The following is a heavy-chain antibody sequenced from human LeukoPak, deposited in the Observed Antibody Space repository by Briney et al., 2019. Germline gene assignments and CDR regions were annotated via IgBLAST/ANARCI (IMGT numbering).Heavy chain of an antibody. CDR2: ISSSGSTI. J-gene: IGHJ4*02. V-gene: IGHV3-48*03. CDR3: ARDIPNYDFWSGYFDY. CDR1: GFTFSSYE. Sequence: GRSLRLSCAASGFTFSSYEMNWVRQAPGKGLEWVSYISSSGSTIYYADSVKGRFTISRDNAKNSLYLQMNSLRAEDTAVYYCARDIPNYDFWSGYFDYWGQGTLVTVSS. D-gene: IGHD3-3*01.